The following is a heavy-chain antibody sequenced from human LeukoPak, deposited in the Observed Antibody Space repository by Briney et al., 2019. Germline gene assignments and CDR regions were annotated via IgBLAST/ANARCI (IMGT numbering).Heavy chain of an antibody. Sequence: KASETLSLTCTVSGGSISNYYWSWIRQPPGKGLEWIGYIYYSGSTKYNPSLKSRVTISVDTSKNQFSLKLSSVTAADTAVYYCARRYSGYDYGYFDYWGQGTLVTVSS. CDR2: IYYSGST. CDR1: GGSISNYY. J-gene: IGHJ4*02. V-gene: IGHV4-59*12. CDR3: ARRYSGYDYGYFDY. D-gene: IGHD5-12*01.